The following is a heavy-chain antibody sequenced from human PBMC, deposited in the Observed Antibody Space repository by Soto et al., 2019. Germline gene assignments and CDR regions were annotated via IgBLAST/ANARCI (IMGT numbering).Heavy chain of an antibody. Sequence: GGSLRLSCAGSGFTFSNYWMTWVRQAPGKGLEWVANVKEDGSEKNFVDSVKGRFTISRDNAKKSLELQMNSLRDEDSALYYCARGRGSFFDIWGQGTMVTVSS. J-gene: IGHJ3*02. CDR3: ARGRGSFFDI. V-gene: IGHV3-7*01. D-gene: IGHD2-15*01. CDR1: GFTFSNYW. CDR2: VKEDGSEK.